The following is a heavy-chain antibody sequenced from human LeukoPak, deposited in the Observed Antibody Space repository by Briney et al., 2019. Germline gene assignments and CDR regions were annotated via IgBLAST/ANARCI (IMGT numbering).Heavy chain of an antibody. CDR2: ISSSGSTI. V-gene: IGHV3-11*01. J-gene: IGHJ4*02. CDR1: GFTFCDYY. Sequence: GGCLRLSCAASGFTFCDYYMSWIRQAPGKGLWWVSDISSSGSTIYYADSVKGRFTISRDNAKNSLYLQMNSLRAEDTAVYYCAADTFGPMVRGFDYWGQGTLVTVSS. D-gene: IGHD3-10*01. CDR3: AADTFGPMVRGFDY.